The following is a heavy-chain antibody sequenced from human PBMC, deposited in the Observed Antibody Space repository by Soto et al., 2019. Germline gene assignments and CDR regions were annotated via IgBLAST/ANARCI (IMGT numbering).Heavy chain of an antibody. CDR3: ARDGPYGDYVDYYYYGMDV. CDR2: ISSSSSYI. J-gene: IGHJ6*02. D-gene: IGHD4-17*01. CDR1: GFTFSSYS. V-gene: IGHV3-21*01. Sequence: GGSLRLSCAASGFTFSSYSMNWVRQAPGKGLEWVSSISSSSSYIYYADSVKGRFTISRDNAKNSLYLQMNSLRAEDTAVYYCARDGPYGDYVDYYYYGMDVWGQGTTVTVSS.